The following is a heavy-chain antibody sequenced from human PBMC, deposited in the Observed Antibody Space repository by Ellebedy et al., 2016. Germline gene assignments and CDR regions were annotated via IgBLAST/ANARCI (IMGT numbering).Heavy chain of an antibody. CDR1: GGSISSYY. D-gene: IGHD1-14*01. V-gene: IGHV4-59*01. Sequence: GSLRLSCTVSGGSISSYYWSWIRQPPGKGLEWIGYIYYSGSTNYNPSLKSRVTISVDTSKNQFSLKLSSVTAADTAVYYCAREPEGAGPDDAFDIWGQGTMVTVSS. CDR2: IYYSGST. CDR3: AREPEGAGPDDAFDI. J-gene: IGHJ3*02.